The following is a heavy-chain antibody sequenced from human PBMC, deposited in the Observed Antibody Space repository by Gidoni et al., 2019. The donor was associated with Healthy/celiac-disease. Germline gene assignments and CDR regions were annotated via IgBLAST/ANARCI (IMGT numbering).Heavy chain of an antibody. J-gene: IGHJ4*02. V-gene: IGHV4-34*01. CDR1: GGSFSGYY. Sequence: QVQLQQWGAGLLKPSETLSLTCAVSGGSFSGYYWSWIRQPPGKVLEWIGEINHSGSTNYNPSLKSRVTISVDTSKTQFSLKLSSVTAADTAVYYCARGGGSYYRGYWGQGTLVTVSS. CDR2: INHSGST. CDR3: ARGGGSYYRGY. D-gene: IGHD1-26*01.